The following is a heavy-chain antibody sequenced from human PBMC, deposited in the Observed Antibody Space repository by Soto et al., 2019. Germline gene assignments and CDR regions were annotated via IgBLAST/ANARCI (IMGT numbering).Heavy chain of an antibody. CDR1: GFTFSNYS. Sequence: PGGSLRLSCAASGFTFSNYSLNWVRQTPGKGLQWVSSISSSGSYIYYTDSVRGRFTISRDNAKNSVSLQMTSLTADDTALYYCARGPFRGSGWFFDNWGQGTRVTVS. J-gene: IGHJ4*02. CDR3: ARGPFRGSGWFFDN. V-gene: IGHV3-21*01. CDR2: ISSSGSYI. D-gene: IGHD6-19*01.